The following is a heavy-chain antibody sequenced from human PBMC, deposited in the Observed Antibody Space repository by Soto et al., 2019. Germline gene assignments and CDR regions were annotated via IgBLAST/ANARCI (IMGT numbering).Heavy chain of an antibody. Sequence: SETLSLTCTVSGGSVSSSNWWSWVRQPPGKGLEWIGEIYHSGSNNHNPSLKSRVTISVDKSKNQFSLKLSSVTAADTAVYYCARSRGDYYYYYGMDVWGQGTTVTVSS. CDR2: IYHSGSN. V-gene: IGHV4-4*02. CDR1: GGSVSSSNW. CDR3: ARSRGDYYYYYGMDV. D-gene: IGHD3-10*01. J-gene: IGHJ6*02.